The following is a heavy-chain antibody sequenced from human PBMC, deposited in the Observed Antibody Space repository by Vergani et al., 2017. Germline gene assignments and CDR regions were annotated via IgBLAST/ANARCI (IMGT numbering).Heavy chain of an antibody. CDR1: GASVNSYY. D-gene: IGHD6-19*01. CDR2: VSFRGDT. V-gene: IGHV4-59*02. CDR3: ARSRGTVACYFDY. J-gene: IGHJ4*02. Sequence: QVKLQESGPGLVKPSETLSLTCTVSGASVNSYYWSWIRQPPGKGLEWMGYVSFRGDTLYDPSVKGRMTISLNTSSNQFSLYLTSVTAADTAVYYCARSRGTVACYFDYWGQGTQVTVSS.